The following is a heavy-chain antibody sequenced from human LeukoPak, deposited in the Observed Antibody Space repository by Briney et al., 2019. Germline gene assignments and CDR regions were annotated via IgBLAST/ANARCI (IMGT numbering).Heavy chain of an antibody. V-gene: IGHV1-2*02. CDR2: INPSSGDT. CDR3: ARVGAGSVFFQY. CDR1: GYTFTGYY. J-gene: IGHJ1*01. D-gene: IGHD3-10*01. Sequence: GASVKVSCKASGYTFTGYYLHWVRQAPGHGLEWMGWINPSSGDTKYAQKFQGRVSMTSDTSISTAYMDLNSLQSDDTAVYYCARVGAGSVFFQYWGQGTLLTVSS.